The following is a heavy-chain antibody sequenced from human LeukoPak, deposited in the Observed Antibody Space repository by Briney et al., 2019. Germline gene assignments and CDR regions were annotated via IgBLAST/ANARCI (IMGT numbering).Heavy chain of an antibody. D-gene: IGHD6-19*01. Sequence: SETLSLTCTVSGGSISSYYWSWIRQPPGKGLEWIGYIYYSGSTNYNPSLKSRVTISVDTSKNQFSLKLSSVTAADTAVYYCARGRAVAFDYWGQGTLVTVSS. CDR3: ARGRAVAFDY. J-gene: IGHJ4*02. CDR2: IYYSGST. V-gene: IGHV4-59*12. CDR1: GGSISSYY.